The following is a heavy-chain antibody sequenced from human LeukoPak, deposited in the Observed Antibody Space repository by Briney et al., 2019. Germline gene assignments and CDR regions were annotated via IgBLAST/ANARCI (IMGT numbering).Heavy chain of an antibody. Sequence: QPGGSLRLSCAASGFTFSSFAMHWVRQAPGKGLEWVAVMSYDGGHKYYADSVKGRFTISRDNSKNTLYLQMNSLRAEDTAIYYCAKTGGYYYGSGSYYLDYWGQGTLVTVSS. CDR1: GFTFSSFA. V-gene: IGHV3-30*18. D-gene: IGHD3-10*01. CDR3: AKTGGYYYGSGSYYLDY. CDR2: MSYDGGHK. J-gene: IGHJ4*02.